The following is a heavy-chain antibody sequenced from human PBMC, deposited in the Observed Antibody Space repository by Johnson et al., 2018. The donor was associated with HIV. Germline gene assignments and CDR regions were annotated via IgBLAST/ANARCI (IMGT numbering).Heavy chain of an antibody. J-gene: IGHJ3*02. CDR1: GFTFRDHY. D-gene: IGHD1-1*01. CDR2: TSSSGRTP. Sequence: QMLLVESGGGLVKAGGSLRFSCAALGFTFRDHYMIWIRQAPGKGLECISSTSSSGRTPDYEDSDKGRFTITRDNAKNALYMQMNSLRAEDTAVYYCARVLGTSDAFDSWGQGTMVTFSS. CDR3: ARVLGTSDAFDS. V-gene: IGHV3-11*04.